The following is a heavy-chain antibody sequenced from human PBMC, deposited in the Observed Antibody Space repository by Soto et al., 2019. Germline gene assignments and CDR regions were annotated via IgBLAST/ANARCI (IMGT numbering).Heavy chain of an antibody. J-gene: IGHJ4*02. V-gene: IGHV3-23*01. CDR2: ISANTLGT. Sequence: EVQLSESGGGVAQPGGSLRLSCAASEITFSAYAMGWVRQTPGKGLEWVSGISANTLGTYYADSVKGRFTVSRDNSNNILYLQMNFLTAEDTALYYCAKSRGGTYLVDHWGQGTLVTVSS. D-gene: IGHD2-15*01. CDR3: AKSRGGTYLVDH. CDR1: EITFSAYA.